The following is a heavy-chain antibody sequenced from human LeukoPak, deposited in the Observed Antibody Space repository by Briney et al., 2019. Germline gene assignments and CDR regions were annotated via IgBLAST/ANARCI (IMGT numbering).Heavy chain of an antibody. D-gene: IGHD1-7*01. CDR2: INPSGGST. Sequence: ASVKVSCKASGYTFSTHYMHWVRQAPGQGLEWMGIINPSGGSTTYAQRFQGRVTMTGDTSTSTFYMELSSLRSEDTAVYYCARRAYNWNYDYWGQGTLVTVSS. CDR3: ARRAYNWNYDY. J-gene: IGHJ4*02. V-gene: IGHV1-46*01. CDR1: GYTFSTHY.